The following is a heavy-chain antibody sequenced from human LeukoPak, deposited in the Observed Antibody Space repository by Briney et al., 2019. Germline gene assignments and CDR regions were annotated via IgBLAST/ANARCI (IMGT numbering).Heavy chain of an antibody. CDR2: IKEDGSEK. CDR1: GFTFSSYW. J-gene: IGHJ4*02. D-gene: IGHD3-22*01. Sequence: GGSLRLSCAASGFTFSSYWMSWVRQAPGKGLEWVANIKEDGSEKYYVDSVKGRFTISRDNAKNSLSLQVNSLSAEDTAVYYCARSRSGYYEDYWGQGTLVTVSS. V-gene: IGHV3-7*01. CDR3: ARSRSGYYEDY.